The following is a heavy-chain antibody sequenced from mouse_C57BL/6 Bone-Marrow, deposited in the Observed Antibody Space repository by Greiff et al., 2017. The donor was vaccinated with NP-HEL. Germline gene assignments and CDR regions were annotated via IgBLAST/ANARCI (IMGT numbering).Heavy chain of an antibody. Sequence: VKLQQPGAELVRPGTSVKLSCKASGYTFTSYWMHWVKQRPGQGLEWIGVIDPSDSYTNYNQKFKGKATLTVDTSSSTAYMQLSSLTSEDSAVYYCARLGSPAWFAYWGQGTLVTVSA. CDR2: IDPSDSYT. J-gene: IGHJ3*01. CDR1: GYTFTSYW. CDR3: ARLGSPAWFAY. V-gene: IGHV1-59*01. D-gene: IGHD1-1*01.